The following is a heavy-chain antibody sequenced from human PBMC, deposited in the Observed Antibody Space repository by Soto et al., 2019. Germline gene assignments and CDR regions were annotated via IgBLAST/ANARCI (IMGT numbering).Heavy chain of an antibody. CDR3: ARDWGYYYDSSAPNWFDP. Sequence: SLRLSCAASGSIFRGYGMHWVRQAPGKGLEWVSSISSSRSYIYYADSVKGRFTISRDNAKNSLYLQMNSLRAEDTAVYYCARDWGYYYDSSAPNWFDPWGQGTLVTVSS. J-gene: IGHJ5*02. CDR1: GSIFRGYG. V-gene: IGHV3-21*01. CDR2: ISSSRSYI. D-gene: IGHD3-22*01.